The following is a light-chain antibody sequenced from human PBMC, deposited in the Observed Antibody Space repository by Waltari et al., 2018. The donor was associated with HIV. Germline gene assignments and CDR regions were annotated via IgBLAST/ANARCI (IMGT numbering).Light chain of an antibody. V-gene: IGLV2-14*01. CDR2: EVS. J-gene: IGLJ2*01. Sequence: QSALTQPASASGSPGQSITISCTGTSSDVGAYNYVSWYQQHPDKAPKLMIYEVSNRPLGVSNLGSGAKCGNTASLSISVRQAQDVGDYNCTAYTSSTHVIFGGGTKRTV. CDR3: TAYTSSTHVI. CDR1: SSDVGAYNY.